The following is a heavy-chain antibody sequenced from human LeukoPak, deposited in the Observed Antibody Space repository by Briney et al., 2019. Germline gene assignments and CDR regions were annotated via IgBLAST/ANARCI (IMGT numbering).Heavy chain of an antibody. Sequence: SGGSLRLXCAASGFTFSSYAMSWVRHAPGKGLEWVSAISGSGGSRYYAASVKGRFTISRDNSKNTLYLQMNSLRAEDTAVYYCAKHQWLVEEYYFDYWGQGTLVTVSS. CDR2: ISGSGGSR. V-gene: IGHV3-23*01. CDR1: GFTFSSYA. D-gene: IGHD6-19*01. J-gene: IGHJ4*02. CDR3: AKHQWLVEEYYFDY.